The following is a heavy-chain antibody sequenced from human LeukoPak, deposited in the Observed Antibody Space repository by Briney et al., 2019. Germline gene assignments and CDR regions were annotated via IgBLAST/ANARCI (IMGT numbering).Heavy chain of an antibody. V-gene: IGHV4-30-2*01. CDR1: GGSISSGGYS. Sequence: SETLSLTCAVSGGSISSGGYSWSWIRQPPGKGLEWIGYIYHSGGTYYNPSLKSRVTISVDRPKNQFSLKLSSVTAADTAVYYCAREVVVAANYFDYWGQGTLVTVSS. J-gene: IGHJ4*02. CDR3: AREVVVAANYFDY. CDR2: IYHSGGT. D-gene: IGHD2-15*01.